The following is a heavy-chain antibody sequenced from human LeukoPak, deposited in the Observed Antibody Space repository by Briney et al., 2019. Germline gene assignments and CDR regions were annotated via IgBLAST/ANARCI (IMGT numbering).Heavy chain of an antibody. V-gene: IGHV4-59*01. CDR2: FYYSGSD. Sequence: SETLSLTCTVSGASITSYYWNWIRQPPGKGLEWIGYFYYSGSDNYNPSLKSRITISVDTSKNRFSLKLSSVTAADTAVYYCVRGYCSGATCYHFDYWGQGTLVTVSS. D-gene: IGHD2-15*01. CDR1: GASITSYY. J-gene: IGHJ4*02. CDR3: VRGYCSGATCYHFDY.